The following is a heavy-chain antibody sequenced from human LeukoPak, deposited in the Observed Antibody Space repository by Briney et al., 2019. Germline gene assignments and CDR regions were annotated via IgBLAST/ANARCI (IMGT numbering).Heavy chain of an antibody. J-gene: IGHJ4*02. V-gene: IGHV3-30*02. Sequence: GGSLRLSCAASGFTFSSYGMQWVRQAPGKGLGWVAFIRYDGSNKYYADSVKGRFTISRDNSKNPLYLQMNSLRAEDTAVYYCAKDGRHKRGCSSTSCLNYLDYWGQGTLVTVSS. CDR3: AKDGRHKRGCSSTSCLNYLDY. CDR2: IRYDGSNK. D-gene: IGHD2-2*01. CDR1: GFTFSSYG.